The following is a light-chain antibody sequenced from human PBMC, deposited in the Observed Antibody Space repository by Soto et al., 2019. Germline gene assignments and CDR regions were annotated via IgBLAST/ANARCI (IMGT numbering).Light chain of an antibody. CDR3: AAWDDSLSGPV. V-gene: IGLV1-47*01. Sequence: QSVLTQPPSASGPPGQRVAISCSGSSSNIGSNYVSWYQQLPGTAPKLLIYRNNQRPSGVPDRFSGSKSGTSASLAISGLRSEDEADYYCAAWDDSLSGPVFGGGTQLTVL. J-gene: IGLJ7*01. CDR1: SSNIGSNY. CDR2: RNN.